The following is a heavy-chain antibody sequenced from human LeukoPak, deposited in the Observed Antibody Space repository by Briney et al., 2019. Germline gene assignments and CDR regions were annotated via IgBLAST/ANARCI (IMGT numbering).Heavy chain of an antibody. CDR1: GFTFSSYS. V-gene: IGHV3-21*01. CDR2: ISSSSSYI. CDR3: ARDGGSWPRGGWFDP. J-gene: IGHJ5*02. D-gene: IGHD6-13*01. Sequence: PGGSLRLSCAVSGFTFSSYSMNWVRQAPGKGLEWVSSISSSSSYIYYADSVKGRFTISRDNAKNSLYLQMNSLRAEDTAVYYCARDGGSWPRGGWFDPWGQGTLVTVSS.